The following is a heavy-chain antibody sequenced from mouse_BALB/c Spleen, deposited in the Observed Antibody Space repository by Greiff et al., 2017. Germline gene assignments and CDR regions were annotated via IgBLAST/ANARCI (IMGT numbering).Heavy chain of an antibody. CDR1: GDSITSGY. CDR2: ISYSGST. J-gene: IGHJ2*01. D-gene: IGHD1-1*01. V-gene: IGHV3-8*02. Sequence: VQLQQSGPSLVKPSQTLSLTCSVTGDSITSGYWNWIRKFPGNKLEYMGYISYSGSTYYNPSLKSRISITRDTSKNQYYLQLNSVTTEDTATYYCARYRPTVVAFDYWGQGTTLTVSS. CDR3: ARYRPTVVAFDY.